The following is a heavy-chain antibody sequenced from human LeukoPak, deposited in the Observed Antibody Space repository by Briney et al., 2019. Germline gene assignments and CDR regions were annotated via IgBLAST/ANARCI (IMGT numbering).Heavy chain of an antibody. CDR1: GYTFTSYD. Sequence: ASVKVSCKASGYTFTSYDIDWVRQATGQGLEWMGWMNPNSGNTGYAQKFQGRVTMTRNTSISTAYMELSSLRSGDTAVYYCARAGYSSGWYRGWGQGTLVTVSS. CDR3: ARAGYSSGWYRG. D-gene: IGHD6-19*01. V-gene: IGHV1-8*01. J-gene: IGHJ4*02. CDR2: MNPNSGNT.